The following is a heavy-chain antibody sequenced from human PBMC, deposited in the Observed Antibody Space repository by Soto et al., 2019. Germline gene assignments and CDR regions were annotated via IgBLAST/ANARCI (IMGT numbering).Heavy chain of an antibody. V-gene: IGHV4-59*12. CDR1: GGSISNYY. CDR3: ASSNYDSPMPLYY. D-gene: IGHD3-22*01. J-gene: IGHJ4*01. Sequence: SETLSLTCTVSGGSISNYYWSWIRQPPGMGLEWIGYIYYTGSTNYNPSLKSRVTISVDTSKNQFSLKLSSVTAADTAVYYCASSNYDSPMPLYYWGHGTLVTVSS. CDR2: IYYTGST.